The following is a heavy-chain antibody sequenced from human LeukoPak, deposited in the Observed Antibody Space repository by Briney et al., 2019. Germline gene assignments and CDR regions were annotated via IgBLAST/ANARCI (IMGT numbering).Heavy chain of an antibody. CDR1: GYTFTGYY. CDR2: INPNSGGT. Sequence: ASVKVSCKASGYTFTGYYMHWVRQAPGQGLEWMGWINPNSGGTNYAQKFQGRVTMTRDTSISTAYMELSRLRSDDTAVYYCARDFSGAPYYYYYGMDVWGQGTTVTVSS. V-gene: IGHV1-2*02. CDR3: ARDFSGAPYYYYYGMDV. J-gene: IGHJ6*02. D-gene: IGHD1-26*01.